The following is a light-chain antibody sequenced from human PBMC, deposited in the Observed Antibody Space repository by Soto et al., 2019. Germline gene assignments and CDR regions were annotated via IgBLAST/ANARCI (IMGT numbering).Light chain of an antibody. CDR1: SSGVGFYKY. V-gene: IGLV2-8*01. Sequence: QSALTQPPSASGSPGQSVTISCTGTSSGVGFYKYVSWYQQHPGKAPKLMVYEVSKRPSGVPDRFSGSKSGNTASLTVSGLQAEDEADYYCSSYAGSNNFVFGTGTKVTVL. CDR3: SSYAGSNNFV. J-gene: IGLJ1*01. CDR2: EVS.